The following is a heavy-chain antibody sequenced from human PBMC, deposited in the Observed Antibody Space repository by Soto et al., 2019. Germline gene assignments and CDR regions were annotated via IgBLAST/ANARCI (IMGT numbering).Heavy chain of an antibody. J-gene: IGHJ3*02. D-gene: IGHD6-19*01. V-gene: IGHV2-5*02. CDR2: IYWDDDK. Sequence: QITLKESGPTLVKPTQTLTLTCTFSGFSLSTSGVGVGWIRQPPGKALEWLALIYWDDDKRYSPSLKSRLTITKDTSKNQVVLTMTNMDPVDTATYYCAPGAVAGTGDDAFDIWGQGTMVTVSS. CDR3: APGAVAGTGDDAFDI. CDR1: GFSLSTSGVG.